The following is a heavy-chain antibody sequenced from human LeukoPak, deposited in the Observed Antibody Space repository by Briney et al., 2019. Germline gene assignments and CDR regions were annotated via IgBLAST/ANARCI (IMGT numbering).Heavy chain of an antibody. J-gene: IGHJ6*02. D-gene: IGHD5-12*01. Sequence: ASVKVSCKASGGTFSSYAISWVRQAPGQGLEWMGRIIPILGIANYAQKFQGRVTITADKSTSTAYMELSSLRSEDTAVYYCARVEVATEPGAYYYYGMDVWGQGTTVTVSS. V-gene: IGHV1-69*04. CDR3: ARVEVATEPGAYYYYGMDV. CDR2: IIPILGIA. CDR1: GGTFSSYA.